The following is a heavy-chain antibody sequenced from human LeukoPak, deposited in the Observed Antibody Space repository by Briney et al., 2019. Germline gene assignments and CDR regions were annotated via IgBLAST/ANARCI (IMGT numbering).Heavy chain of an antibody. CDR1: DFSISNPYY. Sequence: PSETLSLTCAVSDFSISNPYYWGWVRQPPGKGLEWIGNIYHSRNTYYNPSLKSRVTISVDTSKNQFSLKLSSVTAADTDVYYCARGKRGKGLKTYYYDSSGYWPIDYWGQGTLVTVSS. CDR2: IYHSRNT. J-gene: IGHJ4*02. D-gene: IGHD3-22*01. CDR3: ARGKRGKGLKTYYYDSSGYWPIDY. V-gene: IGHV4-38-2*01.